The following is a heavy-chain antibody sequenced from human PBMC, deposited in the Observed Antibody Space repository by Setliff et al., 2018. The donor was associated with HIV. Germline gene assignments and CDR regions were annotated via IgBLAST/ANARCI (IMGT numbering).Heavy chain of an antibody. CDR3: ARSPLYSGYERYYFDY. CDR1: GGSISRSSYY. CDR2: IHYSGST. D-gene: IGHD5-12*01. J-gene: IGHJ4*02. Sequence: SETLSLTCTVSGGSISRSSYYWGWIRQPPGKGLEWIGNIHYSGSTYYNPSLKSRVTISVDTSKNQFSLKLSSVTAADTAVYYCARSPLYSGYERYYFDYWGQGTLVTVSS. V-gene: IGHV4-39*07.